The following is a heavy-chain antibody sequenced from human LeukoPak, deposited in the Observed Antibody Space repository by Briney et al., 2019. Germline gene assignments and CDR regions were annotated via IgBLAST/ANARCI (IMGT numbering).Heavy chain of an antibody. CDR1: GFTFSSYA. D-gene: IGHD1-26*01. CDR3: ARSGNYYSFDY. J-gene: IGHJ4*02. Sequence: PGGSLILSCTASGFTFSSYAMSWVRQAPGKGLEWVSSISGSGGGTYYTDSVKGRFTISRDNSKNTLYLQMNSLRAEDTAVYYCARSGNYYSFDYWGQGTLVTVSS. CDR2: ISGSGGGT. V-gene: IGHV3-23*01.